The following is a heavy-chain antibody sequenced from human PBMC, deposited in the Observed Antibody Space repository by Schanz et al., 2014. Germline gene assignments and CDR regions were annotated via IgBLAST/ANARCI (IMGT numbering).Heavy chain of an antibody. D-gene: IGHD1-1*01. CDR1: GFAFSSYG. CDR3: ARDVRLERRGNWFDP. J-gene: IGHJ5*02. Sequence: EVQLLESGGGLVKPGGSLRLSCLASGFAFSSYGMNWLRQAPGKGLEWVSVIGIDGTTTYYADSVKGRFTISRDKSKNVLYLQMDSMRADDTAVYDCARDVRLERRGNWFDPWGQGTLVTVSS. V-gene: IGHV3-23*01. CDR2: IGIDGTTT.